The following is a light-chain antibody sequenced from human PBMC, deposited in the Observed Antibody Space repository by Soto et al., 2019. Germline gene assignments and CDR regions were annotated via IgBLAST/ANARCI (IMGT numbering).Light chain of an antibody. Sequence: DIQMTQSPSSLSASVGDRVTITCRASQGIRNYLGWYQQRQGKAPKRLLYAASSLQIGVPSRFRGSGSGTDCPLTLSRLQPEDLATYYCLRHNSYPWTFGQGTKVEI. V-gene: IGKV1-17*01. CDR3: LRHNSYPWT. CDR1: QGIRNY. J-gene: IGKJ1*01. CDR2: AAS.